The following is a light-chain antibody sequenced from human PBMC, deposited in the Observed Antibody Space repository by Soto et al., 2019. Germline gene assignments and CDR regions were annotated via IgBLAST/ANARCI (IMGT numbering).Light chain of an antibody. CDR1: QSVSSTF. CDR3: QQRSNWPIT. V-gene: IGKV3D-20*02. Sequence: EILLTPSPCTLSLSPGESATLSCRASQSVSSTFLAWYQQKPGQAPRLLIYAASSRATGIPERFSGSGSGTDFTLTISGLEPEDFAVYYCQQRSNWPITFGQGTRLEIK. J-gene: IGKJ5*01. CDR2: AAS.